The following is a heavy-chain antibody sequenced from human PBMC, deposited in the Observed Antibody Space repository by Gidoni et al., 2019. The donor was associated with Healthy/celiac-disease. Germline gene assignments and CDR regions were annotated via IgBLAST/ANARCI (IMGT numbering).Heavy chain of an antibody. J-gene: IGHJ4*02. CDR1: GGSISSYY. V-gene: IGHV4-59*01. Sequence: QVQLQESGPGLVKPSETLSLTCTVSGGSISSYYWSWIRQPPGKGLEWIGYIYYSGSTNYTPSLKSRVTISVDTSKNQFSLKLSSVTAADTAVYYCARDPGGHSSFDYWGQGTLVTVSS. D-gene: IGHD5-18*01. CDR2: IYYSGST. CDR3: ARDPGGHSSFDY.